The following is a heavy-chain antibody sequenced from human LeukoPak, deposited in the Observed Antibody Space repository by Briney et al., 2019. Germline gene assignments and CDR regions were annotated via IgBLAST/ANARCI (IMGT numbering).Heavy chain of an antibody. V-gene: IGHV3-7*01. CDR3: AGPPQAGPFDH. Sequence: GGSLRLSCAASGFTFSDHWLTWVRQALGKGLEWVANIKPDGSEKYYVDSVKGRFTISRDNAKNSLYLQMNSLRAEDTAVYYCAGPPQAGPFDHWGEGTQVTVSS. J-gene: IGHJ4*02. CDR1: GFTFSDHW. CDR2: IKPDGSEK.